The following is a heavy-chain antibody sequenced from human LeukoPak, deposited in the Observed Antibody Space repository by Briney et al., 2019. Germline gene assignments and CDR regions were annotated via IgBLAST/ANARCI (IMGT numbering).Heavy chain of an antibody. V-gene: IGHV1-46*01. Sequence: ASVKVSCKASGYTFTSYYMHWVRQAPGQGLEWMGIINPSGGSTSYAQKFQGRVTMTTDTSTSTAYMELRSLRPDDTAVYYCARDSGEDYGYDYWGQGTLVTVSS. CDR3: ARDSGEDYGYDY. J-gene: IGHJ4*02. CDR2: INPSGGST. D-gene: IGHD5-18*01. CDR1: GYTFTSYY.